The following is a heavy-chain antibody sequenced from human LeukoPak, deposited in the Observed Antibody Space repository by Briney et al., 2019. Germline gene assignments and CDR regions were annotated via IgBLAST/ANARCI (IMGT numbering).Heavy chain of an antibody. Sequence: ASVKVSCKASGYTFTGYYVHWVRQAPGQGLEWMGRINPNSGGTNYAQKFQGRVTMTRDTSISTAYMELSRLRSDDTAVHYCAREEWELTGFDYWGQGTLVTVSS. V-gene: IGHV1-2*06. CDR3: AREEWELTGFDY. J-gene: IGHJ4*02. CDR2: INPNSGGT. D-gene: IGHD1-26*01. CDR1: GYTFTGYY.